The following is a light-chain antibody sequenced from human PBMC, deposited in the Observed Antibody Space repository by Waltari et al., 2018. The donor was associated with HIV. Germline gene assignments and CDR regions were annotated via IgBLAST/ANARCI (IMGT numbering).Light chain of an antibody. CDR2: AAS. CDR1: QGISSH. V-gene: IGKV1-9*01. Sequence: DIQLTQSPYFLSASVGDKVTITCRASQGISSHLAWYQQKPGKAPILLIYAASNLQSGVPSRFRGSGSGTEFTLTISSLQPEDFATYYCQQFNSYPLTFGGGTKVEIK. CDR3: QQFNSYPLT. J-gene: IGKJ4*01.